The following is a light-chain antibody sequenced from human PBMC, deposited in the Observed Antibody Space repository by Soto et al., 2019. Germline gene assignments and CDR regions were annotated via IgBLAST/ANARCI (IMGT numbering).Light chain of an antibody. J-gene: IGKJ1*01. V-gene: IGKV3-20*01. CDR3: QQYGNSRGT. CDR1: QSVSSSY. CDR2: NAS. Sequence: EIVLTQSPGTLSLSPGERATLSCRASQSVSSSYLAWHQQKPGQAPRLLIYNASSRATGIPDRFSGSGSGTDFTLTISRLEPEDFAVYYCQQYGNSRGTFGQGTKVEIK.